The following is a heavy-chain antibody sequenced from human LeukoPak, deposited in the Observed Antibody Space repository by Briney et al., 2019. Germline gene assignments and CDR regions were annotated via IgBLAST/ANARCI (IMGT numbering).Heavy chain of an antibody. CDR1: GFTFSNAW. V-gene: IGHV3-15*01. CDR3: STDPDSPTPDY. J-gene: IGHJ4*02. D-gene: IGHD1-14*01. CDR2: IKSKTDGRTT. Sequence: GGSLRLSCEVSGFTFSNAWMSWVRQAPGKGLEWVGRIKSKTDGRTTDHAAPVKGRFTVSRDDAKNTFYLQMNSLKTEDTAVYFCSTDPDSPTPDYWGQGTLVTVPS.